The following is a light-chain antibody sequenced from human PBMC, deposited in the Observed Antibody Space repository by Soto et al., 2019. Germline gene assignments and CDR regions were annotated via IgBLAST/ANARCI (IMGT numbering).Light chain of an antibody. V-gene: IGLV1-51*01. J-gene: IGLJ2*01. Sequence: QSALTQPPSVSAAPGQKVTISCSGSTSNIGNNFVSWYQQLPGAAPRLLIYDTDRRPSGIPDRFSGSKSGTSATLGITGLQTGDEADYYCGTWDSSLSAVLFGGGTQLTVL. CDR3: GTWDSSLSAVL. CDR2: DTD. CDR1: TSNIGNNF.